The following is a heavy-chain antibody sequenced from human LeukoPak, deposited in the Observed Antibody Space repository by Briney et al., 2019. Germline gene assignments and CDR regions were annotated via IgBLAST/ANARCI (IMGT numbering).Heavy chain of an antibody. V-gene: IGHV3-30*03. J-gene: IGHJ4*02. CDR1: GFTFSSYG. D-gene: IGHD5-12*01. Sequence: GGSLRLSCAAPGFTFSSYGMHWVRQAPGKGLEWVAVISYDGSNKYYADSVKGRFTISRDNSKNTLYLQMNSLRAEDTAVYYCASRYSGYDLSYFDYWGQGTLVTVSS. CDR3: ASRYSGYDLSYFDY. CDR2: ISYDGSNK.